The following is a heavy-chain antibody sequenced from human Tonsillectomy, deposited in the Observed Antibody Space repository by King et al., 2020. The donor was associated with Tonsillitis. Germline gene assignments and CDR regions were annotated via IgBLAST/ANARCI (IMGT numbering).Heavy chain of an antibody. D-gene: IGHD3-3*01. CDR1: GYSFTSYW. Sequence: VQLVESAAEVKKPGESLRISCQASGYSFTSYWISWVRQMPGKGLEWMGRIEPSDSSTNYRPSFRGHVSISVDKSISTAYLQWSSLKASDTAIYYCARHREYNFWRGFYYYGFDVWGQGTTVTVSS. CDR3: ARHREYNFWRGFYYYGFDV. J-gene: IGHJ6*02. CDR2: IEPSDSST. V-gene: IGHV5-10-1*03.